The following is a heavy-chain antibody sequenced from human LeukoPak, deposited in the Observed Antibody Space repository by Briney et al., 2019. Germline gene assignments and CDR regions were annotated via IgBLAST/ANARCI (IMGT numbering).Heavy chain of an antibody. D-gene: IGHD3-3*01. CDR2: INPNSGGT. CDR3: ARGGRSYYDFWSGYYSLGEYYYYGMDV. J-gene: IGHJ6*02. Sequence: ASVTVSCTASGYTFTVYYMHWVRQAPGQGLEWMGWINPNSGGTNYSQKFQGWVTMTRDTSISTAYMELSRLRSDDTAVYYCARGGRSYYDFWSGYYSLGEYYYYGMDVWGQGTTVTVS. CDR1: GYTFTVYY. V-gene: IGHV1-2*04.